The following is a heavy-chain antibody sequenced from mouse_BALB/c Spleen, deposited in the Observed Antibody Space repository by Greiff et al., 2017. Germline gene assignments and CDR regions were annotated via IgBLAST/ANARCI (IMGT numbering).Heavy chain of an antibody. J-gene: IGHJ3*01. CDR2: ISSGGST. D-gene: IGHD1-1*01. Sequence: EVHLVESGGGLVKPGGSLKLSCAASGFTFSSYAMSWVRQTPEKRLEWVASISSGGSTYYPDSVKGRFTISRDNARNILYLQMSSLRSEDTAMYYCARDGITTVGAYWGQGTLVTVSA. V-gene: IGHV5-6-5*01. CDR1: GFTFSSYA. CDR3: ARDGITTVGAY.